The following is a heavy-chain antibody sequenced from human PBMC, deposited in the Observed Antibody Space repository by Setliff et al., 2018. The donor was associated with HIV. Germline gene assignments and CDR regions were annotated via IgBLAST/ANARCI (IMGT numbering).Heavy chain of an antibody. D-gene: IGHD1-26*01. CDR1: GYTFTSYG. J-gene: IGHJ4*02. V-gene: IGHV1-18*04. Sequence: ASVKVSCKASGYTFTSYGMNWVRQAPGQGLEWMGWTYIGATNYAQKFRDRLTVTTDTSTSTAYMELRSLGPDDTAVYYCATGGGQSFDYWGQGTLVTVSS. CDR3: ATGGGQSFDY. CDR2: TYIGAT.